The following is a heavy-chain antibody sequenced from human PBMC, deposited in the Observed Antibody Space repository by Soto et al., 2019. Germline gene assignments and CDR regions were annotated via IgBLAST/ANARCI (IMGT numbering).Heavy chain of an antibody. CDR2: ISSSSSYI. V-gene: IGHV3-21*01. CDR3: AREWAGGFDP. Sequence: EVQLVESGGGPVKPGGSLRLSCAASGFAFSDYSMDWVRQAPGKGLEWVSSISSSSSYIYYADSVKGRFTTSRDNAKNSLYLQMNSLKAEDTAVYYCAREWAGGFDPWGQGTLVTVSS. CDR1: GFAFSDYS. D-gene: IGHD3-10*01. J-gene: IGHJ5*02.